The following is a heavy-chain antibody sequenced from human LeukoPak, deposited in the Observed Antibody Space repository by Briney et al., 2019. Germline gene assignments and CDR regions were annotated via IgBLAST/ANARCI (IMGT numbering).Heavy chain of an antibody. J-gene: IGHJ4*02. CDR1: GGSISSRSYY. CDR3: ARQRGDSSGYYFNY. CDR2: IYYSGST. Sequence: KSSETLSLTCTVSGGSISSRSYYWGWIRQPPGKGLEWIGSIYYSGSTYYNPSLKSRVTISVDTSKNQFSLKLSSVTAADTAVYYCARQRGDSSGYYFNYWGQGTLVTVSS. D-gene: IGHD3-22*01. V-gene: IGHV4-39*01.